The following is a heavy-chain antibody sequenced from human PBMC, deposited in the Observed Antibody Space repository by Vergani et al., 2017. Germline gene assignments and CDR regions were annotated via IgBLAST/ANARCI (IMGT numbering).Heavy chain of an antibody. J-gene: IGHJ2*01. Sequence: QVQLVESGGGVVQPGRSLRLSCAASGFTFSSYGMHWVRQAPGKGLEWVAVISYDGSNKYYADSVKGRFTISRDNSKNTLYLQMNSLRAEDTAVYYCARDSLVVITKPGYFDLWGRGTLVTVSS. V-gene: IGHV3-30*03. CDR3: ARDSLVVITKPGYFDL. D-gene: IGHD3-22*01. CDR2: ISYDGSNK. CDR1: GFTFSSYG.